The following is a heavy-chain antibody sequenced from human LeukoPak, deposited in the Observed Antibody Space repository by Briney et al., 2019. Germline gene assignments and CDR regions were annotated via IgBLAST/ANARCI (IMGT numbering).Heavy chain of an antibody. V-gene: IGHV4-59*01. Sequence: SETLSLTCTVSGGFISNYYWSWIRQPPGKGLEWIGYIYDSGSTNYNPSLKSRVTISVDTSKNQFPLKLRSVTAADTAVYHCARDRELGLWGQGTLVTVSP. CDR1: GGFISNYY. D-gene: IGHD1-7*01. J-gene: IGHJ4*02. CDR2: IYDSGST. CDR3: ARDRELGL.